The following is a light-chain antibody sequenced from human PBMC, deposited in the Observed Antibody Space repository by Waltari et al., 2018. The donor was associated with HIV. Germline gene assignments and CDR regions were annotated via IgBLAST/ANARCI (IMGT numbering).Light chain of an antibody. Sequence: EIVMTQSPATLSVSPGERATLSCRASQSVSSNLAWYQQNPGQAPRLLIYGPSTRATGVPARFSGSGSETEFTLTINGLQSEDFAVYYCQQYNNWPPWTFGQGTKVEIK. CDR1: QSVSSN. CDR3: QQYNNWPPWT. J-gene: IGKJ1*01. CDR2: GPS. V-gene: IGKV3-15*01.